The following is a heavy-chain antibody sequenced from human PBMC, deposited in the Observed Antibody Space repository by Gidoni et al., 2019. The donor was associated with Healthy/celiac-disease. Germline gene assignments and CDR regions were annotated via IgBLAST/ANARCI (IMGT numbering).Heavy chain of an antibody. CDR2: ISAYNGNT. CDR3: ARDRWIYSSSWYGGPEVPFDI. CDR1: GYTFTSYG. V-gene: IGHV1-18*01. D-gene: IGHD6-13*01. J-gene: IGHJ3*02. Sequence: QVQLVQSGAEVKKPGASVKVSCTASGYTFTSYGISWLRQAPGQGLEWMGWISAYNGNTNYAQKLQGRVTRTTDTSTSTAYMELRSLRSDDTAVYYCARDRWIYSSSWYGGPEVPFDIWGQGTMVTVSS.